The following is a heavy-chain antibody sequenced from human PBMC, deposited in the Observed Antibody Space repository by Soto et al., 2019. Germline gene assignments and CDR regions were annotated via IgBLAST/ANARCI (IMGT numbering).Heavy chain of an antibody. V-gene: IGHV2-5*02. D-gene: IGHD2-15*01. CDR2: IYWDDDK. J-gene: IGHJ3*02. CDR1: GFSVSTRGVG. CDR3: AHLMLYAATLDAFDI. Sequence: QITLKESGPTLVKPTQTLTLTCSFSGFSVSTRGVGVAWIRQPPGKALEWLALIYWDDDKRYSPSLKSRLTITKDTSKNQVVLTMTNMDPVDTATYYCAHLMLYAATLDAFDIWGQGTMVTVSS.